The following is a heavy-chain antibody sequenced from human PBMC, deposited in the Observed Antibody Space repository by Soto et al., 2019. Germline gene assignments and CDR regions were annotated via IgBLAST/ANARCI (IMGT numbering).Heavy chain of an antibody. Sequence: ASVKVSCTASSFTFIDFYIHWLRQAPGQGLEWMGWINAKNGGTRYAEKFQDRVTLTRDRSVRTAYLELQRLRSDDTAVYYCARSRCTDGICYTEVIPSWGQGTLVTVSS. CDR3: ARSRCTDGICYTEVIPS. CDR1: SFTFIDFY. V-gene: IGHV1-2*02. CDR2: INAKNGGT. J-gene: IGHJ4*02. D-gene: IGHD2-8*01.